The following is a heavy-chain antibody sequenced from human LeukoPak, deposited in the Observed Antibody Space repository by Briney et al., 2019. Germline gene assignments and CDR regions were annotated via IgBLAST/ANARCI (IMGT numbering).Heavy chain of an antibody. Sequence: SETLSLTCTVSGGSISSYYWSWIRQPPGKGLEWIGEINHSGSTNYNPSFKSRVTISVDTSKNQFSLKLSSVTAADTAVYYCASGYPGYWGQGTLVTVSS. CDR2: INHSGST. J-gene: IGHJ4*02. CDR3: ASGYPGY. CDR1: GGSISSYY. V-gene: IGHV4-34*01.